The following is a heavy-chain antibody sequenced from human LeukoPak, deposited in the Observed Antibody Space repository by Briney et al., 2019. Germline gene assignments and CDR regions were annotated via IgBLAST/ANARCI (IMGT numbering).Heavy chain of an antibody. CDR2: IYYSGST. CDR3: ARHVRSISSGYPNWFDP. CDR1: GGSISSSSYY. J-gene: IGHJ5*02. D-gene: IGHD3-22*01. V-gene: IGHV4-39*01. Sequence: KSSETLSLTCTVSGGSISSSSYYWGWIRQPPGKGLEWIGSIYYSGSTYCNPSLKSRVTISVDTSKNQFSLKLSSVTAADTAVYYCARHVRSISSGYPNWFDPWGQGTLVTVSS.